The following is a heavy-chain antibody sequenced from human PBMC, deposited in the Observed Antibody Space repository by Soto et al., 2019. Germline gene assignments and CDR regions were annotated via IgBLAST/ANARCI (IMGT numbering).Heavy chain of an antibody. CDR3: ARDIPVFGVVVGVQIDC. Sequence: GGSLRLSCAASGFTFTSYGMHWVRQAPGKGLEWVAVIWYDGSNKYYADSVKGRFTISRDNSMDTLYLQMNSLSAEDTALYYCARDIPVFGVVVGVQIDCWGQGTLVTVSS. CDR2: IWYDGSNK. V-gene: IGHV3-33*01. D-gene: IGHD3-3*01. J-gene: IGHJ4*02. CDR1: GFTFTSYG.